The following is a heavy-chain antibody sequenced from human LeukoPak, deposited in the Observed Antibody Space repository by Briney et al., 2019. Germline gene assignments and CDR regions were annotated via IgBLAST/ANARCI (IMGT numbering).Heavy chain of an antibody. CDR3: ARDQTVGTAMATLTMDG. CDR2: INPNTGGT. Sequence: GASVKVSCKASGYTFTGYYMHWVRLAPGQGLEWMGWINPNTGGTNFAQKFQGRVTMTRDTSISTAYMELSSLTSDDTAVYYCARDQTVGTAMATLTMDGWGKGTTVTISS. V-gene: IGHV1-2*02. J-gene: IGHJ6*03. CDR1: GYTFTGYY. D-gene: IGHD5-18*01.